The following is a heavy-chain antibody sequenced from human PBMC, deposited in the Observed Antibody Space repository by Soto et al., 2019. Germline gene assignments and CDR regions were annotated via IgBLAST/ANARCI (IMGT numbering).Heavy chain of an antibody. CDR3: ARDIDFWSGYAMDV. CDR2: IYYSGST. Sequence: SETLSLTCTVSGGSISSYYWSWIRQPPGKGLEWIGYIYYSGSTNYNPSLKSRVTISVDTSKNQFSLKLSSVTAADTAVYYCARDIDFWSGYAMDVWGKGTTVTVS. J-gene: IGHJ6*04. D-gene: IGHD3-3*01. V-gene: IGHV4-59*01. CDR1: GGSISSYY.